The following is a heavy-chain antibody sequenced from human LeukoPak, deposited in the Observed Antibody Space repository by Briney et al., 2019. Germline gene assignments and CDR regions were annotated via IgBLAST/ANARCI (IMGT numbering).Heavy chain of an antibody. D-gene: IGHD5-12*01. CDR2: ISGSGGST. CDR3: AREGSGSGYDSSWFDP. CDR1: GFTFSTYA. J-gene: IGHJ5*02. V-gene: IGHV3-23*01. Sequence: GGSLRLSCAASGFTFSTYAMSWVRQAPGKGLEWVSGISGSGGSTHYADSVKGRFTISRDNSKNTLYLQMNSLRAEDTAVYYCAREGSGSGYDSSWFDPWGQGTLVTVSS.